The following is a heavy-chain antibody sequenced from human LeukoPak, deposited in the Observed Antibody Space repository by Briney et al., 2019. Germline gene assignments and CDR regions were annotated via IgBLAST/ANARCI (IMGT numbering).Heavy chain of an antibody. J-gene: IGHJ3*02. D-gene: IGHD5-12*01. CDR1: GYSFTKFW. CDR2: IYPGDSDI. Sequence: GESLKISCKGSGYSFTKFWIGWVRQMPGKGLEWMGIIYPGDSDIRYSPSFQGQVTLLVDTSISTAYLQWSSLKASDTAMYYCARQGYSGYDDAFDIWGQETMVTVSS. V-gene: IGHV5-51*01. CDR3: ARQGYSGYDDAFDI.